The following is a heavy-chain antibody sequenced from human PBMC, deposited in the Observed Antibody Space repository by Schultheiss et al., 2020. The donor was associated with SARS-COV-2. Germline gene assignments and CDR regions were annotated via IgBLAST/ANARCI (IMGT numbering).Heavy chain of an antibody. Sequence: GGSLRLSCAASGFTFSSYGMHWVRQAPGKGLEWVSGISWNSGSIGYADSVKGRFTISRDNAKNSLYLQMNSLRAEDTALYYCAKDMVPRIVVVPAAMAYWGQGTLVTVSS. D-gene: IGHD2-2*01. J-gene: IGHJ4*02. CDR3: AKDMVPRIVVVPAAMAY. V-gene: IGHV3-9*01. CDR2: ISWNSGSI. CDR1: GFTFSSYG.